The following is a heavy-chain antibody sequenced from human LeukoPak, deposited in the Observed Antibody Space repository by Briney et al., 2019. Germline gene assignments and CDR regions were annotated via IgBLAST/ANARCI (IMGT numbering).Heavy chain of an antibody. J-gene: IGHJ3*02. D-gene: IGHD5-24*01. CDR3: ARDPVEMATITDAFDI. CDR1: GYTFTSYY. V-gene: IGHV1-46*01. CDR2: IDPSGGST. Sequence: ASVKVSCKASGYTFTSYYMHWVRQAPGQGLEWMGIIDPSGGSTSYAQKFQGRVTMTRDTSTSTVYMELSSLRSEDTAVYYCARDPVEMATITDAFDIWGQGTMVTVSS.